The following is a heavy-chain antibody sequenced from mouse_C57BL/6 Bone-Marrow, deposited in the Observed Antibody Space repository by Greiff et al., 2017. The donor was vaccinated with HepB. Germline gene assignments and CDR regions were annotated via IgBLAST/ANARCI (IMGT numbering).Heavy chain of an antibody. CDR1: GFNIKDDY. V-gene: IGHV14-4*01. CDR2: IDPENGDT. Sequence: VQLQQSGAELVRPGASVKLSCTASGFNIKDDYMHWVKQRPEQGLEWIGWIDPENGDTEYASKFQGKATITADTSSNTAYLQLSSLTSEDTAVYYCTTGGVGSSRDYAMDYWGQGTSVTVSS. D-gene: IGHD1-1*01. J-gene: IGHJ4*01. CDR3: TTGGVGSSRDYAMDY.